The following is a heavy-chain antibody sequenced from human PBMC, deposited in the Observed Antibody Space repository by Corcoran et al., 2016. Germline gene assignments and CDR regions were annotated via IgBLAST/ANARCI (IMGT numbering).Heavy chain of an antibody. V-gene: IGHV4-39*07. CDR3: ARDRYCSGGSCYRSASHFDY. CDR2: IYYSGST. Sequence: QLQLQESGPGLVKPSETLSLTCTVSGGSISSSSYYWGWIRQPPGKGLEWIGSIYYSGSTYYNPSLKSRVTISVDTSKNQFSLKLSSVTAADTAVYYCARDRYCSGGSCYRSASHFDYWGQGTLVTVSS. J-gene: IGHJ4*02. D-gene: IGHD2-15*01. CDR1: GGSISSSSYY.